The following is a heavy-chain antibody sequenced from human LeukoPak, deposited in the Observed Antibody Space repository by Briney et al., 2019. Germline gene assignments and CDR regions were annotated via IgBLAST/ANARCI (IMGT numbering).Heavy chain of an antibody. V-gene: IGHV4-4*07. CDR2: IYTSGST. J-gene: IGHJ5*02. Sequence: SETLSLTCTVSGYSISSGYYWSWIRQPAGKGLEWIGRIYTSGSTNYNPSLKSRVTMSVDTSKNQFSLKLSSVTAADTAVYYCARDPFTYYGSGSPSGWFDPWGQGTLVTVSS. CDR3: ARDPFTYYGSGSPSGWFDP. D-gene: IGHD3-10*01. CDR1: GYSISSGYY.